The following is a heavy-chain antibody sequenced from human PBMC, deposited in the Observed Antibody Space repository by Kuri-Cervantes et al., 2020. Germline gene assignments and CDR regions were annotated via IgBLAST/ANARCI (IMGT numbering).Heavy chain of an antibody. D-gene: IGHD1-26*01. CDR1: GFIFSSYT. CDR2: ISSSSSYI. CDR3: AREGGGSYPPGYDS. Sequence: GESLKISCAASGFIFSSYTMNWVRQAPGKGLEWVSSISSSSSYIYYADSVKGRFTISRDNAKNSPYLQMNSLGAEDTAVYYCAREGGGSYPPGYDSWGQGTLVTVSS. J-gene: IGHJ4*02. V-gene: IGHV3-21*03.